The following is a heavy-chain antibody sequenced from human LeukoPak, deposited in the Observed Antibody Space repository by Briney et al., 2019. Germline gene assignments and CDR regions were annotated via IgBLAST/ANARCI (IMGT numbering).Heavy chain of an antibody. CDR3: ASPQRSIAVAFDI. J-gene: IGHJ3*02. CDR1: GGSISSSSYY. D-gene: IGHD6-19*01. CDR2: IYYSGST. V-gene: IGHV4-39*01. Sequence: SETLSLTCTVTGGSISSSSYYWGWIRQPPGKGLEWIGSIYYSGSTYYNQSLKSRVTISVDTSKNQFSLKLSSVTAADTAVYYCASPQRSIAVAFDIWGQGTMVTVSS.